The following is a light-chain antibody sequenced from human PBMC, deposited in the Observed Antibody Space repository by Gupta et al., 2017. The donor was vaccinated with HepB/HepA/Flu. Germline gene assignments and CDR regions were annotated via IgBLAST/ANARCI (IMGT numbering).Light chain of an antibody. J-gene: IGLJ3*02. Sequence: QTVVTQEPSFSVSPGGTVTLTCGLSSGSVSISYYPSWYQQTPGQPPRTLIYSTNIRSSGVPDRFSGSILGNKAALTSTGAQADDESDYYCVLYMGSGIWVFGGGTKLTVL. CDR2: STN. CDR1: SGSVSISYY. CDR3: VLYMGSGIWV. V-gene: IGLV8-61*01.